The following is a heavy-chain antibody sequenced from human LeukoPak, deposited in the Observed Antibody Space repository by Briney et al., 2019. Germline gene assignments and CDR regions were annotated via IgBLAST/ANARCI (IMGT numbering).Heavy chain of an antibody. CDR1: GGSISSGDYY. CDR3: AREVVSSRNWFDP. CDR2: IYYSGST. Sequence: SQTLSLTCTVSGGSISSGDYYWSWIRHPPGKGLEWIGYIYYSGSTYYNPSLKSRVTISVDTSKNQFSLKLSSVTAADTAVYYCAREVVSSRNWFDPWGQGTLVTVSS. J-gene: IGHJ5*02. D-gene: IGHD3-22*01. V-gene: IGHV4-30-4*01.